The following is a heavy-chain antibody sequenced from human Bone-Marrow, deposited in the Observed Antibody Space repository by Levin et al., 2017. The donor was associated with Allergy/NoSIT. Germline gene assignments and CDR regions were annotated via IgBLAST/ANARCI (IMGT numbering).Heavy chain of an antibody. Sequence: LTCAASGFTVSSNHMSWVRQAPGKGLEWVSLIYSGGRGYYADSVRGRFTISRDNSKNTLYLQLNSLRAEDTAVYYCAIYGSGNDYSAFDIWGQGTMVTVSS. CDR1: GFTVSSNH. CDR2: IYSGGRG. V-gene: IGHV3-53*01. D-gene: IGHD3-10*01. CDR3: AIYGSGNDYSAFDI. J-gene: IGHJ3*02.